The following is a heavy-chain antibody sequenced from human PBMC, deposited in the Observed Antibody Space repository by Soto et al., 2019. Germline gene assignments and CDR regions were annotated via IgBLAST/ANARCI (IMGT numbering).Heavy chain of an antibody. D-gene: IGHD4-17*01. CDR3: ARDRSMHDYGDYFEY. Sequence: SETLSLTCTVSGGSISSYYWSWIRQPPGKGLEWIGYIYYSGSTNYNPSLKSRVTISVDTSKNQFSLKLSSVTAADTAVYYCARDRSMHDYGDYFEYWGQGTLVTVSS. CDR1: GGSISSYY. J-gene: IGHJ4*02. CDR2: IYYSGST. V-gene: IGHV4-59*01.